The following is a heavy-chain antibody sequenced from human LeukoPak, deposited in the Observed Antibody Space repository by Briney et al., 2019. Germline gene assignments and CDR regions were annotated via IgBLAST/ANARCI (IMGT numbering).Heavy chain of an antibody. D-gene: IGHD3-10*01. CDR2: INPNSGGT. CDR1: GYTFTGYY. V-gene: IGHV1-2*02. Sequence: GASVKVSCKASGYTFTGYYMHWVRQAPGQGLEWMGWINPNSGGTNYAQKFQGRVTMTRDTSISTAYMELSRLRSDDTAVYYCARADYYGSGRIYYYYYYMDVWGKGTTVTVSS. J-gene: IGHJ6*03. CDR3: ARADYYGSGRIYYYYYYMDV.